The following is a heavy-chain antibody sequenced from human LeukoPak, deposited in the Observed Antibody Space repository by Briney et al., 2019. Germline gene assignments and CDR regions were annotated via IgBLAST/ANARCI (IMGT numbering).Heavy chain of an antibody. J-gene: IGHJ3*01. D-gene: IGHD2-2*01. V-gene: IGHV3-21*01. CDR2: ISSGGRYI. CDR3: AREWIVVVPTTIDAFDV. CDR1: GFTFSSYS. Sequence: PGGSLRLSCTASGFTFSSYSMNWVRQAPGKGLEWVSSISSGGRYIKYADSLKGRFTISRDDAKNSLYLHLNSLTAEDTAVYYCAREWIVVVPTTIDAFDVWGQGTMVTVSS.